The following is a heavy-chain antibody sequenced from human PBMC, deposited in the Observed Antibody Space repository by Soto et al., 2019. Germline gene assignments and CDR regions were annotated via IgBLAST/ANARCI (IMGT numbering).Heavy chain of an antibody. D-gene: IGHD3-16*01. V-gene: IGHV3-7*01. J-gene: IGHJ4*02. Sequence: EVQLVESGGGLVQPGGSLRLSCAGSGFIFGNFWMTWVRQAPGKGLEWVANIKQDGSEKYYVDSVKGRFTISRDNVKNSLYLQMNSLRREDTAVYYCARGTGGVTSSGKDQFDYWGQGTLVPVSS. CDR2: IKQDGSEK. CDR1: GFIFGNFW. CDR3: ARGTGGVTSSGKDQFDY.